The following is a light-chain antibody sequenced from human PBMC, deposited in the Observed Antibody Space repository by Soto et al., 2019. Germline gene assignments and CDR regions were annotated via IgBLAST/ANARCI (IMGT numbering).Light chain of an antibody. J-gene: IGKJ2*01. Sequence: EIVLTQSPGTLSLSPGERATLSCRASQSVSSSYLAWYQQKPGQAPRLLIYGASSRATGIPDRLSGSGSGTDFTLTISRLEPEDFAVYSCQQYGSSPYTVGQGTKLESK. CDR3: QQYGSSPYT. V-gene: IGKV3-20*01. CDR1: QSVSSSY. CDR2: GAS.